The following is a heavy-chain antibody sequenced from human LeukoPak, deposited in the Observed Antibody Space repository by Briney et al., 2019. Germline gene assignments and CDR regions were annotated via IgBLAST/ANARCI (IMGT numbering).Heavy chain of an antibody. J-gene: IGHJ3*02. CDR1: GFTFDDYG. CDR2: INWNGGST. V-gene: IGHV3-20*04. D-gene: IGHD3-10*01. Sequence: GSLRLSCAASGFTFDDYGMSWVRQAPGKGLEWVSGINWNGGSTGYADSVKGRFTISRDNAKNSLYLQMNSLRAEDTAVYYCAKYGLAGSGRYHDASDIWGQGTMVTVSS. CDR3: AKYGLAGSGRYHDASDI.